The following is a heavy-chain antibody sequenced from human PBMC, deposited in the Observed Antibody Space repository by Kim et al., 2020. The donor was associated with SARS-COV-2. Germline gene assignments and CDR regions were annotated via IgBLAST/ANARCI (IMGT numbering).Heavy chain of an antibody. Sequence: GGSLRLSCAVSGFTFSSYAMHWVRQAPGKGLEYVSAISSNGGSTYYANSVKGRFTISRDNSKNTLYLQMGSLRAEDMAVYYCARDRRGVLRYFDWLLGPVDYWGQGTLVTVSS. D-gene: IGHD3-9*01. CDR3: ARDRRGVLRYFDWLLGPVDY. J-gene: IGHJ4*02. CDR2: ISSNGGST. CDR1: GFTFSSYA. V-gene: IGHV3-64*01.